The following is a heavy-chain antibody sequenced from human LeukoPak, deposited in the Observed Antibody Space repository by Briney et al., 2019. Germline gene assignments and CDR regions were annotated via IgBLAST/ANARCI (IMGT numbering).Heavy chain of an antibody. CDR3: ARGRPTKLLWFGESRNWFDP. CDR1: GGSFSGYY. V-gene: IGHV4-34*01. Sequence: SETLSLTCAVYGGSFSGYYWSWIRQPPGKGLEWIGEINHSGSTNYNPSLKSRVTISVDTSKNQFSLKLSPVTAADTAVYYCARGRPTKLLWFGESRNWFDPWGQGTLVTVSS. CDR2: INHSGST. J-gene: IGHJ5*02. D-gene: IGHD3-10*01.